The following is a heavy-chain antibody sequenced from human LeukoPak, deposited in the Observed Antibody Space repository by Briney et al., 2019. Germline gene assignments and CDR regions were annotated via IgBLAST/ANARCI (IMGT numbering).Heavy chain of an antibody. CDR3: ARQSTTSPGDY. V-gene: IGHV5-51*01. D-gene: IGHD5/OR15-5a*01. J-gene: IGHJ4*02. CDR1: GYSFTTYW. CDR2: TYGGDSDT. Sequence: GESLKISCKGSGYSFTTYWIGWVRQMPGKGLEWMGMTYGGDSDTRYSPSFQGQVTISIDKSINTAYLQWSSLKASDTAMYYCARQSTTSPGDYWGQGTLVTVSS.